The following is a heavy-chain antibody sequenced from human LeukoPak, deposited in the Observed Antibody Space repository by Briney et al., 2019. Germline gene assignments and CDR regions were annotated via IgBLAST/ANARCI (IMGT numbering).Heavy chain of an antibody. Sequence: GGSLRLSCAASGFTFSSYWMTWVRQAPGKGLEWVANIKHDGSEKYYVDSVKGRFAISRDNAKNSLYLQMNSLRAEDTAVYYCARDRRFLEWLLPTTDAFDIWGQGTMVTVSS. D-gene: IGHD3-3*01. CDR1: GFTFSSYW. CDR3: ARDRRFLEWLLPTTDAFDI. J-gene: IGHJ3*02. V-gene: IGHV3-7*01. CDR2: IKHDGSEK.